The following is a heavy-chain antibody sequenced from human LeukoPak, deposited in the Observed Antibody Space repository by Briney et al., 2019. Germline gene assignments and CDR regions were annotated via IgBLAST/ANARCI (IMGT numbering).Heavy chain of an antibody. Sequence: GGSLRLSCSASGFIFSSFGWHWVRQAPGKGLEYVSAISSNGGRTYYADSVKGRFTISRDNSKNTLYPQMSSLRAEDTAVYYCVKDRVHDSSSYYGYGYWGQGTLVTVSS. CDR3: VKDRVHDSSSYYGYGY. CDR2: ISSNGGRT. V-gene: IGHV3-64D*09. J-gene: IGHJ4*02. D-gene: IGHD3-22*01. CDR1: GFIFSSFG.